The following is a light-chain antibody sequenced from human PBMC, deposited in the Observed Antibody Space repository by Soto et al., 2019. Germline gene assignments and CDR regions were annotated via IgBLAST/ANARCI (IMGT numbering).Light chain of an antibody. V-gene: IGKV3-20*01. J-gene: IGKJ5*01. CDR3: QQYGTSPTMT. Sequence: EIVLTQSPGTLSLSPGERATLSCMASQSVSSSYLAWYQQKPGQAPRLLIYGAFRRATGIPDRFSGSGSGTDFTLTISRLEPEDFAVYYCQQYGTSPTMTFGQGTRLEI. CDR1: QSVSSSY. CDR2: GAF.